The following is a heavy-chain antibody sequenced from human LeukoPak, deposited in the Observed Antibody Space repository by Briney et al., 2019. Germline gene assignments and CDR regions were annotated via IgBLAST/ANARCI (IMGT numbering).Heavy chain of an antibody. CDR3: ARGGSGRYHYFDY. CDR2: ISASGST. D-gene: IGHD3-10*01. V-gene: IGHV4-4*07. CDR1: GGSISNYY. J-gene: IGHJ4*02. Sequence: SETLSLTCTVSGGSISNYYWSWIRQPAGKGLEWIGRISASGSTNYNPSLKSRVTMSADTAKNQFSLKLSSVTAADTGVYYCARGGSGRYHYFDYWGQGTLVTVSS.